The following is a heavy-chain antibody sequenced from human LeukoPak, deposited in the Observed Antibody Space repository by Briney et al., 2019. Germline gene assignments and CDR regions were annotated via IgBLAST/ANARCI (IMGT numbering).Heavy chain of an antibody. CDR2: INHSGST. D-gene: IGHD3-22*01. Sequence: SETLSLTCAVYGGSFSAYYWSWIRQPPGKGLEWIGEINHSGSTHYNPSLKSRVTISVDTSKNQFSLKLSSVTAADTAVYYCARVGVITMIVNYWGQGTLVTASS. V-gene: IGHV4-34*01. J-gene: IGHJ4*02. CDR1: GGSFSAYY. CDR3: ARVGVITMIVNY.